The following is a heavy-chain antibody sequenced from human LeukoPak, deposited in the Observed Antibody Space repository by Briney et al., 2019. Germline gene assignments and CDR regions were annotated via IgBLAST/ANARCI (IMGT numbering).Heavy chain of an antibody. Sequence: GGSLRLSCAASGFTFSNYWMSWVRQAPGKGLEWVANLKGDGGSKYYMDSVKGRFTISRDNAKSSLYLQMNTPRAEDTAVYYCATSHDSSGNDWGQGTLVTVSS. CDR3: ATSHDSSGND. CDR2: LKGDGGSK. J-gene: IGHJ4*01. CDR1: GFTFSNYW. D-gene: IGHD3-22*01. V-gene: IGHV3-7*03.